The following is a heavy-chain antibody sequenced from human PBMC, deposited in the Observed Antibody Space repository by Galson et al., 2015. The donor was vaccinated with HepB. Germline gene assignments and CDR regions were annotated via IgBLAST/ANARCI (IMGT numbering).Heavy chain of an antibody. CDR3: ARTNAPHYYDSSGYLDY. Sequence: SVKVSCKASGYTFTSYYVHWVRQAPGQGLEWMGIINPSGGSTSYAQKFQGRVTMTRDTSTSTVYMELSSLRSEDTAVYYCARTNAPHYYDSSGYLDYWGQGTLVTVSS. J-gene: IGHJ4*02. V-gene: IGHV1-46*01. D-gene: IGHD3-22*01. CDR2: INPSGGST. CDR1: GYTFTSYY.